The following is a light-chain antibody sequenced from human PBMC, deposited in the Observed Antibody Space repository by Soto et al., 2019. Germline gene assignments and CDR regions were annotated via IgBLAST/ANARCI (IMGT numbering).Light chain of an antibody. CDR1: QNVSRN. CDR3: QQYNNWPRT. Sequence: ELVMTQSPVTLSVSPGERATLSCRASQNVSRNLAWYQQKLGQAPRVLIYGASTRATGIPDRFSGSGSGTEFTLTISSLQSEDFVTYYCQQYNNWPRTFGQGTKVEI. V-gene: IGKV3-15*01. J-gene: IGKJ1*01. CDR2: GAS.